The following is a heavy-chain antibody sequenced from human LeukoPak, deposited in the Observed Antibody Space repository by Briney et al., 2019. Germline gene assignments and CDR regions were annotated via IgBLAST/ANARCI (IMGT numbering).Heavy chain of an antibody. Sequence: GGSLRLSCAASGFTFSSYGMHWVRQAPGKGLEWVAVISYDGSNKYYADSVKGRFTISRDNSKNTLYLQMNSLRAEDTAVYYCVAVAGTDYWGQGTLVTVSS. J-gene: IGHJ4*02. D-gene: IGHD6-19*01. CDR3: VAVAGTDY. V-gene: IGHV3-30*03. CDR2: ISYDGSNK. CDR1: GFTFSSYG.